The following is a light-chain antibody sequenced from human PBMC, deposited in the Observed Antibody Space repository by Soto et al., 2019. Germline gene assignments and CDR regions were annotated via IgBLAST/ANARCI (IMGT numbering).Light chain of an antibody. CDR1: QSVSSY. Sequence: EIVLTQSPATLSLSPCERATLSCRASQSVSSYLAWYQQKPGQSPRLLIYDASTRAPGIPARFSGSGTGTDFTLTISSLEPEDSAVYHCQQRSNWPSITFGQGTRLENK. CDR2: DAS. CDR3: QQRSNWPSIT. J-gene: IGKJ5*01. V-gene: IGKV3-11*01.